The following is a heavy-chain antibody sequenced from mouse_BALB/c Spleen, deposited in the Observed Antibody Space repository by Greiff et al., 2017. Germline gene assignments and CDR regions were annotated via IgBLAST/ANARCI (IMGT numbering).Heavy chain of an antibody. CDR2: IWGDGST. CDR3: AREDAPDYYGSFMDY. CDR1: GFSLTGYG. D-gene: IGHD1-1*01. J-gene: IGHJ4*01. Sequence: QVQLKESGPGLVAPSQSLSITCTVSGFSLTGYGVNWVRQPPGKGLEWLGMIWGDGSTDYNSALKSRLSISKDNSKSQVFLKMNSLQTDDTARYYCAREDAPDYYGSFMDYWGQGTSVTVSS. V-gene: IGHV2-6-7*01.